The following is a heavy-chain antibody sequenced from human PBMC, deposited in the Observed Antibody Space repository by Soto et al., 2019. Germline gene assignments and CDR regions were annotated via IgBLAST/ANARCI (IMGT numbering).Heavy chain of an antibody. J-gene: IGHJ5*02. CDR1: GFTLGSHR. V-gene: IGHV3-74*01. Sequence: DVQLVESGGGLVQPGGSLRVSCAASGFTLGSHRIHWVRQAPGKGLEWVSRIDTDGGGTSYADSVKGRFTISTDNAKNTVYLQMNGLRAADTAVYYCAMVFDLWGQGTLVTVSS. CDR3: AMVFDL. CDR2: IDTDGGGT.